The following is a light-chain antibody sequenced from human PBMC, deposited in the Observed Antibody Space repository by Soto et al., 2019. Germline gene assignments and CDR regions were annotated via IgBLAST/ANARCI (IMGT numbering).Light chain of an antibody. Sequence: EIVMAQSPDTLSVSPGERATLSCRASQSVGINLAWYQQKPGQAPRILIYGASTRATGVPARFSGTGSGTEFTLTISSLQSEDFALYYCQQYNDWPLTFGQGTKVDIK. CDR3: QQYNDWPLT. CDR1: QSVGIN. CDR2: GAS. V-gene: IGKV3-15*01. J-gene: IGKJ1*01.